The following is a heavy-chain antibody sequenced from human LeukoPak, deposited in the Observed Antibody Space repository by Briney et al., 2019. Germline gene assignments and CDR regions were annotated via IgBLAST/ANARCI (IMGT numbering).Heavy chain of an antibody. CDR3: ATRSAPYSSSWYLY. CDR1: GGSISSSSYY. D-gene: IGHD6-13*01. V-gene: IGHV4-39*01. CDR2: IYYSGST. Sequence: SETLSLTCTVSGGSISSSSYYWGWIRQPPGKGLEWIGSIYYSGSTYYNPSLKSRVTISVDTSKNQFSLKLSSVTAADTAVYYCATRSAPYSSSWYLYWGQGTLVTVSS. J-gene: IGHJ4*02.